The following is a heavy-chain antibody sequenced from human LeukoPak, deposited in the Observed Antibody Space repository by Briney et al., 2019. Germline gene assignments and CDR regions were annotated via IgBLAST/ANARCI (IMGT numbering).Heavy chain of an antibody. CDR2: ISAYNGNT. D-gene: IGHD1-7*01. J-gene: IGHJ5*02. Sequence: ASVKVPCKASGYTFTSYGISWVRQAPGQGLEWMGWISAYNGNTNYAQKLQGRVTITTDTSTSTAYMELRSLRSDDTAVYYCARGHNWNYPNWFDPWGQGTLVTVSS. CDR1: GYTFTSYG. V-gene: IGHV1-18*01. CDR3: ARGHNWNYPNWFDP.